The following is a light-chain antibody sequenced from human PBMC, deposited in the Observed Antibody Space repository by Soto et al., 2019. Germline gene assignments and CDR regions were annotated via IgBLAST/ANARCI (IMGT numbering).Light chain of an antibody. V-gene: IGKV1-33*01. J-gene: IGKJ3*01. Sequence: DIQMTQSPSSLSASIGDRVTITCQTSQDIRKYLNWYQQKPGRAPKLLIYGASNLETGVPSRFSGSGYGTDFIFTISSLQPEDIATYYCQQYDNLPPFTFGPGTKVAIK. CDR1: QDIRKY. CDR2: GAS. CDR3: QQYDNLPPFT.